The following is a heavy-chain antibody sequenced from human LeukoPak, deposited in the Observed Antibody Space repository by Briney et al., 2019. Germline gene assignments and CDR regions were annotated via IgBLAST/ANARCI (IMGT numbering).Heavy chain of an antibody. CDR3: ARDLYCSSTSCPQEIYYYYGMDV. V-gene: IGHV1-18*01. Sequence: ASVKVSCKASGYTFTSYGISWVRQAPGQGLEWMGWISAYNGNTNYAQKLQGRVTMTTDTSTSTAYMELRSLRSDDTAVYHCARDLYCSSTSCPQEIYYYYGMDVWGQGTTVTVSS. D-gene: IGHD2-2*01. CDR1: GYTFTSYG. J-gene: IGHJ6*02. CDR2: ISAYNGNT.